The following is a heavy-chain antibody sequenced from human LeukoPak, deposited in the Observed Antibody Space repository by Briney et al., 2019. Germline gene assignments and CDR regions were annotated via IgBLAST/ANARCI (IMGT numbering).Heavy chain of an antibody. CDR2: IIPILGIA. J-gene: IGHJ5*02. CDR1: GGTFSSYA. D-gene: IGHD3-22*01. Sequence: ASVKVSCKASGGTFSSYAISWVRQAPGQGLEWMGRIIPILGIANYAQKFQGRVTITADKSTSTAYMERSSLRSEDTAVYYCARGRTTYYYDGNWFDPWGQGTLVTVSS. V-gene: IGHV1-69*04. CDR3: ARGRTTYYYDGNWFDP.